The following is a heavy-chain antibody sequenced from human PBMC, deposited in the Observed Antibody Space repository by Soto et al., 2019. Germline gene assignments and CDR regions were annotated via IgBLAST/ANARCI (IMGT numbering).Heavy chain of an antibody. CDR1: GGSISSGGYS. Sequence: QLQLQESGSGLVKPSQTLSLTCAVSGGSISSGGYSWSWIRQPPGKGLEWIGYIYHSGSTYYNPSLKSRVTISVDRSKNQFSLKLSSVTASDTAVYYCARVLYYDFWSGMDVWGQGTTVTVSS. V-gene: IGHV4-30-2*01. J-gene: IGHJ6*02. D-gene: IGHD3-3*01. CDR2: IYHSGST. CDR3: ARVLYYDFWSGMDV.